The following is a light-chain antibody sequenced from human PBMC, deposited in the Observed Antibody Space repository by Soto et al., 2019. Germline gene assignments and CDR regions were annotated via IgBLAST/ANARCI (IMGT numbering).Light chain of an antibody. J-gene: IGLJ1*01. CDR2: EVT. CDR3: ASYTSTIPYV. V-gene: IGLV2-14*01. CDR1: SNDVGGYNY. Sequence: QSSLTQPASVSGSPGQSITISCTGSSNDVGGYNYVSWYQQHPGQAPKLIIYEVTDRPSGVSPRFSGSKSANTASLTISGLQVDDEAEYFCASYTSTIPYVFGSGTKVTVL.